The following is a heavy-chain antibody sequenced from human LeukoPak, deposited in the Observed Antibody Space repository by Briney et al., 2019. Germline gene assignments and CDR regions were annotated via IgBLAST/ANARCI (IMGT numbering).Heavy chain of an antibody. CDR3: ARTAIYCYDSSGYYHNWFDP. J-gene: IGHJ5*02. Sequence: SETLSLTCAVSGYSISSGYYWGWIRQPPGKGLEWIGSIYHSGSTYYNPSLKSRVTISVDTSKNQFSLKLSSVTAADTAVYYCARTAIYCYDSSGYYHNWFDPWGQGTLVTVSS. CDR1: GYSISSGYY. D-gene: IGHD3-22*01. V-gene: IGHV4-38-2*01. CDR2: IYHSGST.